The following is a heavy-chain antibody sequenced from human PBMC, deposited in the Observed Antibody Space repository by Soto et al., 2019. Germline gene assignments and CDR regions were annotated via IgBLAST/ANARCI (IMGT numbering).Heavy chain of an antibody. V-gene: IGHV4-30-2*01. CDR3: ARRTGSSFDY. D-gene: IGHD6-6*01. Sequence: TLSLTCAVSGGSISSGGYSWSWIRQPPGKGLEWIGYIYHSGSTYYNPSLKSRVTISVDRSKNQFSLKLSSVTAADTAVYYCARRTGSSFDYWGQGTLVTVSS. J-gene: IGHJ4*02. CDR1: GGSISSGGYS. CDR2: IYHSGST.